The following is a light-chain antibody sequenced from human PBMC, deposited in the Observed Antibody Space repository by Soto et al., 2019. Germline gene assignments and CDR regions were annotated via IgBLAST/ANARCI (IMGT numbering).Light chain of an antibody. V-gene: IGLV2-23*02. J-gene: IGLJ2*01. CDR2: EVN. CDR3: CSYAGDTTYVV. CDR1: SSDVGTYNL. Sequence: QSALTQPASVSGSPGQSITISCTGTSSDVGTYNLVSWYQQHPGKPPNLMIYEVNKRPSGVSNRFSGSKSGNTASLTISGLQAEDEADYYCCSYAGDTTYVVFGGGTKLTVL.